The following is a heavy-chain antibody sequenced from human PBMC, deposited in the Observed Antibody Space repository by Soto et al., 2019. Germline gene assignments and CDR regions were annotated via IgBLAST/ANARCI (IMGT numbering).Heavy chain of an antibody. J-gene: IGHJ3*02. CDR2: ISYDGSNK. CDR1: GFTFSSYG. CDR3: AKPSRGESYGESAFEI. D-gene: IGHD5-18*01. V-gene: IGHV3-30*18. Sequence: LRLSCASSGFTFSSYGMHWVRQAPGKGLEWVAVISYDGSNKYYADSVKGRFTISRDNSKNTLYLQMNSLRAEDTAVYYRAKPSRGESYGESAFEIWGQGKMVTVSS.